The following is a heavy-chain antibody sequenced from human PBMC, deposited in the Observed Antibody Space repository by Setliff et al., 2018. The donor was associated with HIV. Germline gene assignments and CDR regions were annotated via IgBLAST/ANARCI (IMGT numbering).Heavy chain of an antibody. V-gene: IGHV3-23*01. CDR2: ISGSGGST. CDR3: AKGALVLWFGELSYLDY. Sequence: GGSLRLSCAPSGFTFSSYAMSWVRQAPGKGLEWVSAISGSGGSTYYADSVKGRFTISRDNSKNTLYLQMNSLRAEDTAVYYCAKGALVLWFGELSYLDYWGQGTLVTVSS. J-gene: IGHJ4*02. CDR1: GFTFSSYA. D-gene: IGHD3-10*01.